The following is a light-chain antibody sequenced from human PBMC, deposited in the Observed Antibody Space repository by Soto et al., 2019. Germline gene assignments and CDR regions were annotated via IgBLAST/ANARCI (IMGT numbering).Light chain of an antibody. Sequence: DIEMTQSPSSLSAYVGDRVNITCRASQSISYYLNWYQQKPGRAPDLLMYGASRLQSGVPSRFTGSGSGTEFTLTITSLQPGDFATYYCQKTYTTPLTFGGGTKVESK. CDR2: GAS. V-gene: IGKV1-39*01. CDR3: QKTYTTPLT. J-gene: IGKJ4*01. CDR1: QSISYY.